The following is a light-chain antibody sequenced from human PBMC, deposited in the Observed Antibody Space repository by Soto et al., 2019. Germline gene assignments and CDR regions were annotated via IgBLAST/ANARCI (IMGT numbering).Light chain of an antibody. V-gene: IGKV1-5*01. CDR1: QSISRW. CDR2: DAT. J-gene: IGKJ1*01. CDR3: HQYIGYWT. Sequence: DVQMTHSPSTLTASVGDRVTITCRASQSISRWLAWYQQKPGKAPKLLIHDATSLESGVPSRFSGSGSGTEFTLTISSLQPDDIATYYSHQYIGYWTFAQGTKVDIK.